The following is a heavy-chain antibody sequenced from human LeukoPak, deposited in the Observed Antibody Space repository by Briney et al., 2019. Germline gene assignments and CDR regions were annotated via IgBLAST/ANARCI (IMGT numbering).Heavy chain of an antibody. V-gene: IGHV3-64*01. CDR2: ISSNGGST. Sequence: GGSLRLSCAASGFTFSSYAMHWVRQAPGKGLEYVSAISSNGGSTYYANSVKGRFTISRDNSKNTLYLQMGSLRAEDMAVYYCARALQWLYYFDYWGQGTLVTVSS. J-gene: IGHJ4*02. D-gene: IGHD6-19*01. CDR3: ARALQWLYYFDY. CDR1: GFTFSSYA.